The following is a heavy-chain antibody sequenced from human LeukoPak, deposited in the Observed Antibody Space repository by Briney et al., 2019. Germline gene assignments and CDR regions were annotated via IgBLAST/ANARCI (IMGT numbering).Heavy chain of an antibody. V-gene: IGHV1-69-2*01. Sequence: ASVKISFKVSGYTFTDYYMHWVQQAPGKGLEWMGLVDPEDCETIYAEKFQGRVTITADTSTDTAYMELSSLRSEDTAVYYCATGLLPANWNHDYWGQGTLVTVSS. CDR1: GYTFTDYY. CDR3: ATGLLPANWNHDY. CDR2: VDPEDCET. D-gene: IGHD1-1*01. J-gene: IGHJ4*02.